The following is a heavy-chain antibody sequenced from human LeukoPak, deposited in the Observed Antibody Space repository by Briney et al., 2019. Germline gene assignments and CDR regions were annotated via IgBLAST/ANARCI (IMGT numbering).Heavy chain of an antibody. CDR3: ARSSGYYSSLFYMHV. D-gene: IGHD3-22*01. Sequence: GASVKVSCKTSGYTFIGHYMHWVRQAPGQGLEWVGIINPSGDPTTYAQKFQGRVTMTSDMSTSTVYMELSSLRSEDTAVYYCARSSGYYSSLFYMHVWGKGTTVTVSS. CDR2: INPSGDPT. J-gene: IGHJ6*03. V-gene: IGHV1-46*01. CDR1: GYTFIGHY.